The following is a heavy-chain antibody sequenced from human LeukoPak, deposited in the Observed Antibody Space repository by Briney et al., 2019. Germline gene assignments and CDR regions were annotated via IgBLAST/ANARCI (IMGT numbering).Heavy chain of an antibody. D-gene: IGHD6-13*01. CDR3: ARDPRIAAAGNYYYYMDV. CDR1: GFTFSSYS. V-gene: IGHV3-48*02. CDR2: ISSSSSTI. J-gene: IGHJ6*03. Sequence: PGGSLRLSCAASGFTFSSYSMNWVRQAPGKGLEWASYISSSSSTIYYADSVKGRFTISRDNAENSLYLQMNSLRDEDTAVYYCARDPRIAAAGNYYYYMDVWGKGTTVTVSS.